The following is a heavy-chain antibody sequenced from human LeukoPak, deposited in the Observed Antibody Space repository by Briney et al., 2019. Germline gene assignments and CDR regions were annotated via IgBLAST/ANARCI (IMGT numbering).Heavy chain of an antibody. V-gene: IGHV3-21*01. CDR1: GFTFSSYW. CDR2: ISSSSYI. Sequence: GGSLRLSCAASGFTFSSYWMSWVRQAPGKGLEWVSSISSSSYIYYADSVKGRFTISRDNSKNTLYLQMNSLRAEDSAVYYCARHLSGVAGYTYGRGIDYWGQGTLVTVSS. CDR3: ARHLSGVAGYTYGRGIDY. D-gene: IGHD5-18*01. J-gene: IGHJ4*02.